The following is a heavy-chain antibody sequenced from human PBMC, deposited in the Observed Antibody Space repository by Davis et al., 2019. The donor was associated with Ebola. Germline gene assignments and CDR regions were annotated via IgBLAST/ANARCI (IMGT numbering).Heavy chain of an antibody. J-gene: IGHJ5*02. CDR3: VVATIWNWFDP. CDR2: IYPDDSDT. V-gene: IGHV5-51*01. CDR1: GYSFTSYW. D-gene: IGHD5-12*01. Sequence: KVSCKGSGYSFTSYWISWVRQMPGKGLEWMGIIYPDDSDTRYGPSFQGQVTISADKSISTAYLQWSSLKASDTAMYYCVVATIWNWFDPWGQGTLVTVSS.